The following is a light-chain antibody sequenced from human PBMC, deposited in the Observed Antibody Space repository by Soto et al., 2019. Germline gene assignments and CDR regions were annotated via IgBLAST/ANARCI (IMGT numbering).Light chain of an antibody. CDR1: QSISSW. CDR2: KAS. CDR3: QQYSSYSPIT. V-gene: IGKV1-5*03. Sequence: DIQMTQSPSTLSASVGDRVTITFRASQSISSWLAWYQQKPGKAPKLLIYKASGLESGVPSRFSGTGSGTEFTLTINGLQPDDFATYYCQQYSSYSPITFGQGTRLEIK. J-gene: IGKJ5*01.